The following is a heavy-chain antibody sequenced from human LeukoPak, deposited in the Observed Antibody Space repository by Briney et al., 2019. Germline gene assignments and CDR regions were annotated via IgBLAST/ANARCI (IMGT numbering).Heavy chain of an antibody. CDR3: AKNIVSIIGYGTSRYGHYAMDV. CDR2: IWYDGSNR. D-gene: IGHD2-21*01. CDR1: GYTLRRFG. J-gene: IGHJ6*01. Sequence: PGGSLRLSCVQPGYTLRRFGTQWGRQAPGKGLEWVAVIWYDGSNRYYGESVKGRFTISKANSKNTLSLQMPSLRAKYTAVYYRAKNIVSIIGYGTSRYGHYAMDVCGPGTTVTVFS. V-gene: IGHV3-33*03.